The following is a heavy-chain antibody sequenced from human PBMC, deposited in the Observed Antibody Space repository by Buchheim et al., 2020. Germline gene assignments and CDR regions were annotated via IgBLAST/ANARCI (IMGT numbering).Heavy chain of an antibody. CDR3: ARADYKNGMDY. D-gene: IGHD3-16*01. V-gene: IGHV3-74*01. J-gene: IGHJ4*02. Sequence: EVQLVESGGGLVQPGGSLRLSCAASGFTFGGYWMHWVRQAPGKGLVWVSRIDSDGSGTSYADSVQGRLTISRDNAKNTLYLQMNSLRAEDTAVYYCARADYKNGMDYWGQGTL. CDR2: IDSDGSGT. CDR1: GFTFGGYW.